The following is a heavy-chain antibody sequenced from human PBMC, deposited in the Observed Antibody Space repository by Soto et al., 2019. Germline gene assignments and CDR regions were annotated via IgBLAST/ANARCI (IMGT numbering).Heavy chain of an antibody. V-gene: IGHV4-39*01. D-gene: IGHD3-3*02. CDR3: ARLPSRHLVDY. Sequence: KPSETLSLTCTFSGSSINSSGYYWGWIRQPPGKGLEWIGSMFYGVSTYYNPSLKSRVTVSVDTSKNQFSLNLRSVTAADTAVYYCARLPSRHLVDYWGQGTLVTVSS. CDR1: GSSINSSGYY. J-gene: IGHJ4*02. CDR2: MFYGVST.